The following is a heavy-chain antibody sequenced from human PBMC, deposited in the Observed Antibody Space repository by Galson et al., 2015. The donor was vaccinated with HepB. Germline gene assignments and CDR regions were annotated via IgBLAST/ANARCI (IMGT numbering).Heavy chain of an antibody. CDR3: ARGPIVGATVDAFDI. CDR1: GFTFSSYG. CDR2: IWYDGSNK. V-gene: IGHV3-33*08. D-gene: IGHD1-26*01. Sequence: SLRLSCAASGFTFSSYGMHWVRQAPGKGLEWVAVIWYDGSNKYYADSVKGRFTISRDNSKNTLYLQMNSLRAEDTAVYYCARGPIVGATVDAFDIWGQGTMVTVSS. J-gene: IGHJ3*02.